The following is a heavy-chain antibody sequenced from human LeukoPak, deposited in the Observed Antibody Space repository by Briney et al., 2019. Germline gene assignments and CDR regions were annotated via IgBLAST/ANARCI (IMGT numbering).Heavy chain of an antibody. CDR2: IKQDGSEK. CDR3: ARGNNGVFDY. J-gene: IGHJ4*02. Sequence: GGSLRLSCAASGFTFSSYWMSWVRQAPGRGLEWVANIKQDGSEKYYVDSVKGRFTISRDNSKNTLYLQMNSLRTEDSAVYYCARGNNGVFDYWGQGALVTVSS. V-gene: IGHV3-7*04. CDR1: GFTFSSYW. D-gene: IGHD1/OR15-1a*01.